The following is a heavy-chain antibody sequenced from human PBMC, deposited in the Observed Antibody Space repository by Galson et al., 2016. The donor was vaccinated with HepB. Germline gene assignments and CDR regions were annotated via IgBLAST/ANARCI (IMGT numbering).Heavy chain of an antibody. V-gene: IGHV3-53*01. CDR3: ARAWGNYGMDV. J-gene: IGHJ6*02. D-gene: IGHD7-27*01. CDR1: GFTVSTNY. Sequence: SLRLSYAASGFTVSTNYMSWVRQAPGKGLEWVSVIYSSGSTYYADSVKGRFTFSRDDSKNTLYLQMNSLRAEDTAVYYCARAWGNYGMDVWGQGTTVTVSS. CDR2: IYSSGST.